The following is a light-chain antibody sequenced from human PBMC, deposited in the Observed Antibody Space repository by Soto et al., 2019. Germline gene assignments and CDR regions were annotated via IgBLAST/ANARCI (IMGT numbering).Light chain of an antibody. J-gene: IGKJ3*01. CDR3: QHYDTSPPEFT. CDR1: QSVNSNY. V-gene: IGKV3-20*01. Sequence: EIVLTQSPGTLSLSPGERATLSCRASQSVNSNYLAWYQHQPGQAPRLLIFGASYRATGIPDRFSGSVSGTDFTLTISRLEPEDFAVYYCQHYDTSPPEFTFGPGTKVDIK. CDR2: GAS.